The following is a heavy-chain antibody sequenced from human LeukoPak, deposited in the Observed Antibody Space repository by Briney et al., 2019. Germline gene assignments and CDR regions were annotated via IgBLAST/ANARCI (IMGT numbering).Heavy chain of an antibody. Sequence: GASVKVSCKASGYTFTGYYMHWVRQAPGQGLEWMGWINPNSGGTNYAQKFQGWVTMTRDTSIRTAYMELSRLRSDDTAVYYCARENPDVDTAMVSAFDIWGQGTMVTVSS. CDR2: INPNSGGT. CDR3: ARENPDVDTAMVSAFDI. CDR1: GYTFTGYY. V-gene: IGHV1-2*04. D-gene: IGHD5-18*01. J-gene: IGHJ3*02.